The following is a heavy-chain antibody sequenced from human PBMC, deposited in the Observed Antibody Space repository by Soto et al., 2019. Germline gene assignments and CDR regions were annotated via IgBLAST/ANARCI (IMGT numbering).Heavy chain of an antibody. J-gene: IGHJ6*02. V-gene: IGHV4-30-4*01. CDR2: IYYSGST. CDR1: GGSISSGDYY. Sequence: QVQLQESGPGLVKPSQTLSLTCTVSGGSISSGDYYWSWIRQPQGKGLEWIGYIYYSGSTYYNPSLKSRVTISVDTSKNQFSLKLSSVTAADTAVYYCARDNHYDILTGRGGMDVWGQGTTVTVSS. D-gene: IGHD3-9*01. CDR3: ARDNHYDILTGRGGMDV.